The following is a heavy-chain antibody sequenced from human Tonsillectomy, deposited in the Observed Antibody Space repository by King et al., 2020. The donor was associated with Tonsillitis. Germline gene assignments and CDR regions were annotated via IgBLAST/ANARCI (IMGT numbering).Heavy chain of an antibody. CDR2: IIPICVST. J-gene: IGHJ6*03. V-gene: IGHV1-69*01. CDR1: GGTFSSNA. Sequence: VQLVESGAEVKKPGSSVKVSCKASGGTFSSNAISWVRQAPGQGLEWLGGIIPICVSTNYAQKFQGRVTITWDESPSTAYMELSSLRSEDTAVYYCARDAPYCSNGVCSDYYYYYMDVWGKGTTVTVSS. D-gene: IGHD2-8*01. CDR3: ARDAPYCSNGVCSDYYYYYMDV.